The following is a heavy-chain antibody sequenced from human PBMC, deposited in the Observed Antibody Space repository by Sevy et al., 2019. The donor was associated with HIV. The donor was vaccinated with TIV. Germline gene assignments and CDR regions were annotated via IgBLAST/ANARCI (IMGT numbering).Heavy chain of an antibody. CDR3: ARDLEGRHDAFDI. CDR1: GYSISSGYY. D-gene: IGHD3-3*01. Sequence: SETLSLTCVVSGYSISSGYYWAWIRQPPGEGLEWIGSVYHGGSTYYNPSLKSRVTISIDTPKNLFSLKLRSVTVAETAVYYCARDLEGRHDAFDIWGRGTMVTV. V-gene: IGHV4-38-2*02. CDR2: VYHGGST. J-gene: IGHJ3*02.